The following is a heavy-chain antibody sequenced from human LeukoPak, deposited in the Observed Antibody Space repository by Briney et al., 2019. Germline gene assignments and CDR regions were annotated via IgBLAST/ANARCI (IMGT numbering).Heavy chain of an antibody. D-gene: IGHD4-11*01. V-gene: IGHV4-34*01. CDR3: ARYADSNYLSY. CDR1: GGSFSGYY. J-gene: IGHJ4*02. Sequence: SETLSLTCAVYGGSFSGYYWSWIRQPPGKGLEWIGEINHSGSTNYNPSLKSRVTISVDTSKNQFSLKLSSVTAADTAVYCCARYADSNYLSYWGQGTLVTVSS. CDR2: INHSGST.